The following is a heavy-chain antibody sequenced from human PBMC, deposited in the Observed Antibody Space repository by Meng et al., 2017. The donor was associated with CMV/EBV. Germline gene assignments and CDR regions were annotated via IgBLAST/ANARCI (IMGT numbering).Heavy chain of an antibody. CDR2: IHPQSGVT. J-gene: IGHJ6*02. Sequence: ASVKVSCKASGYTFTDHYFHWVRQAPGQGLEWMGWIHPQSGVTNYAQKFQGRVTMTRDTSISTAYMELSRLRSDDTAVYYCARGPAFSYDFWSGYYPGDHYYGMDVWGQGTTVTVSS. D-gene: IGHD3-3*01. CDR3: ARGPAFSYDFWSGYYPGDHYYGMDV. CDR1: GYTFTDHY. V-gene: IGHV1-2*02.